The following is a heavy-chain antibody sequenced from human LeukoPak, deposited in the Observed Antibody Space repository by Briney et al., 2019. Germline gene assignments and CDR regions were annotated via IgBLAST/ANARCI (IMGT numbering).Heavy chain of an antibody. CDR1: GGSISSYY. Sequence: TSETLSLTCTVAGGSISSYYWSWIRQPPGKGLEWIGYIYYSGSTNYNPSLKSRFTISVDTSKNQFSLKLSSVTAADTAVYYCARVEQQLIYFDYWGQGTLVTVSS. J-gene: IGHJ4*02. CDR2: IYYSGST. CDR3: ARVEQQLIYFDY. D-gene: IGHD6-13*01. V-gene: IGHV4-59*01.